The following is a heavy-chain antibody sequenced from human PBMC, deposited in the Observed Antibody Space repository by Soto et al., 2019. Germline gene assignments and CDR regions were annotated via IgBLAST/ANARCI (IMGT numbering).Heavy chain of an antibody. CDR3: ARDFPVGNVPYYYYGMDV. CDR2: INGDGSST. J-gene: IGHJ6*02. V-gene: IGHV3-74*01. CDR1: GFIFNNYW. Sequence: PGGSLRLSCAASGFIFNNYWMHWVRQAPGEGLVWVSRINGDGSSTTYADSVKGRFTVSRDNAENTLYLQMDSLRAADTAVYYCARDFPVGNVPYYYYGMDVWGQGTTVTVSS.